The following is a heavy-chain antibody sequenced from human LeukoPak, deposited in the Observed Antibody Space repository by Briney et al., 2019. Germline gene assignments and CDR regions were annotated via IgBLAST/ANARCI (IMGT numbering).Heavy chain of an antibody. J-gene: IGHJ4*02. CDR3: AKDAQASSSWSGYFDY. V-gene: IGHV3-23*01. CDR2: ISGDGAGT. CDR1: GCTFHNYA. Sequence: HPGGSLRLSCVASGCTFHNYAISWVRQAPGKGLEWVSGISGDGAGTYYADSVRGHFTISRDNSKNTVYLQMNSLRAEDTAVYYCAKDAQASSSWSGYFDYWGQGTLVTVSS. D-gene: IGHD6-13*01.